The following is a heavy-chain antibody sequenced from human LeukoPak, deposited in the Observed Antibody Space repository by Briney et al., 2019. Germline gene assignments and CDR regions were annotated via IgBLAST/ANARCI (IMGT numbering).Heavy chain of an antibody. CDR3: AKGRSGYYSFDY. V-gene: IGHV3-30*02. D-gene: IGHD3-22*01. CDR1: GFTLRTYT. J-gene: IGHJ4*02. Sequence: GGSLRLSCAASGFTLRTYTMNWVRQAPGKGLEWVAFIRYDGSNKYYADSVKGRFTISRDNSKNTLYLQMNSLRAEDTAVYYCAKGRSGYYSFDYWGQGTLVTVSS. CDR2: IRYDGSNK.